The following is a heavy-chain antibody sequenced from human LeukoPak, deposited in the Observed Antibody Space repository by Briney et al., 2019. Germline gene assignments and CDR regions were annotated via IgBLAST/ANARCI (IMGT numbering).Heavy chain of an antibody. J-gene: IGHJ4*02. V-gene: IGHV3-21*01. D-gene: IGHD3-16*02. Sequence: GGSLRLPCAASGFTFSSYSMNWVRQAPGKGLEWVSSISSSSSYIYYADSVKGRFTISRDNAKNSLYLQMNSLRAEDTAVYYCARGGFYDYVWGSYRIDYWGQGTLVTVSS. CDR1: GFTFSSYS. CDR3: ARGGFYDYVWGSYRIDY. CDR2: ISSSSSYI.